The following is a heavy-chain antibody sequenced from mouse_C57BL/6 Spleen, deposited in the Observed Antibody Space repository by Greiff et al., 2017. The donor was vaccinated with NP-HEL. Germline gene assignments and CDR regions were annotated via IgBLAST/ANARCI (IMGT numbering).Heavy chain of an antibody. J-gene: IGHJ2*01. Sequence: QVQLQQPGAELVRPGSSVKLSCKASGYTFTSYWMHWVKQRPIQGLEWIGNIDPSDSETHYNQKFKDKATLTVDKSSSTAYLQLSSLTSEDSAVYYCARGGNYDYCDYWGQGTTLTVSS. D-gene: IGHD2-1*01. CDR3: ARGGNYDYCDY. V-gene: IGHV1-52*01. CDR2: IDPSDSET. CDR1: GYTFTSYW.